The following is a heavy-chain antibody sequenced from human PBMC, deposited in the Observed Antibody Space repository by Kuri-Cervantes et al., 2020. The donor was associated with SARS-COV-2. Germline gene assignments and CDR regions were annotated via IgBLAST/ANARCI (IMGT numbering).Heavy chain of an antibody. CDR3: AKVFPDYYDSSGYYYVVNAPPGDY. CDR2: ISSSSSTI. CDR1: GFTFSSYS. J-gene: IGHJ4*02. D-gene: IGHD3-22*01. Sequence: GGSLRLSCAASGFTFSSYSMNWVRQAPGKGLEWVSYISSSSSTIYYADSVKGRFTISRDNSKNTLYLQMNSLRAEDTAVYYCAKVFPDYYDSSGYYYVVNAPPGDYWGQGTLVTVSS. V-gene: IGHV3-48*01.